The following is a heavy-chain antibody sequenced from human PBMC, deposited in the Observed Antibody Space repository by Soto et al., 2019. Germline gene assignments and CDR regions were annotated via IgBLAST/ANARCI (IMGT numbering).Heavy chain of an antibody. CDR3: ARVSGSSWSYKPTSEY. CDR2: IYHSGST. V-gene: IGHV4-4*02. Sequence: SEPLSLTCAVSGGSISSSNWWSWVRPPPGKGLEWIGEIYHSGSTNYNPSLKSRVTISVDKSKNQFSLKLSSVTAADTAVYYCARVSGSSWSYKPTSEYWGKGNIVIVSS. D-gene: IGHD6-13*01. J-gene: IGHJ4*02. CDR1: GGSISSSNW.